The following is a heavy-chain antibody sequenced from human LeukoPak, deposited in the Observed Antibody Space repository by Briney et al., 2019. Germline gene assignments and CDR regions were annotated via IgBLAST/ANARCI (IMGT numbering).Heavy chain of an antibody. Sequence: SQTLSLTCAISGDSVSSNSAAWNWIRQSPSRGLEWLGRTYYRSKWYSDYAVSVKSRITINPDTSKNQFSLQLNSVTPEDTAVYYCAREDYDSSGYLLRFGYWGQGTLVTVSS. CDR3: AREDYDSSGYLLRFGY. V-gene: IGHV6-1*01. D-gene: IGHD3-22*01. CDR1: GDSVSSNSAA. CDR2: TYYRSKWYS. J-gene: IGHJ4*02.